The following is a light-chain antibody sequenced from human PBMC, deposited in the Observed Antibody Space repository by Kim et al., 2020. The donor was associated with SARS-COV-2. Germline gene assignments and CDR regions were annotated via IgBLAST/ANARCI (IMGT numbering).Light chain of an antibody. CDR2: EAS. V-gene: IGKV1-5*03. J-gene: IGKJ1*01. CDR3: QQYYRYSWT. Sequence: DIQMTQSPSTLSASVGDRVTITCRASQSISNWLAWYQQRPGKAPKLLIYEASSFESGVPSRFSGSGSGTEFTLTISSLQPDDFATYFCQQYYRYSWTFGQGTKVDIK. CDR1: QSISNW.